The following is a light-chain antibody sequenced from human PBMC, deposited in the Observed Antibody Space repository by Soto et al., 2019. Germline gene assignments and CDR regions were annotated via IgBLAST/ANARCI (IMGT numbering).Light chain of an antibody. CDR1: SNDVGGYDY. V-gene: IGLV2-11*01. CDR2: DVS. J-gene: IGLJ1*01. Sequence: SLLPQPRSASGSPGESVTISCPGTSNDVGGYDYVSWYQQHPGKAPKLIIYDVSKRPSGVPDRFSGSKSGNTASLTISGLQAEDEADYYCCPYAGTYSYVFGTGTKVTVL. CDR3: CPYAGTYSYV.